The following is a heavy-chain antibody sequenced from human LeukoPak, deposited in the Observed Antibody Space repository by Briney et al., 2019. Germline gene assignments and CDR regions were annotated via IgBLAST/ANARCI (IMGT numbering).Heavy chain of an antibody. CDR2: FDYSGST. Sequence: SETLSLACAVSGGSISSNTYYWGWIRQPPGKGLEWIGSFDYSGSTYYNPSLQSRVTIFEDTSKNQFSLELTSVTAADTAVYYCARHLGGSYYSPFDYWGRGTLVTVSS. D-gene: IGHD2-15*01. CDR3: ARHLGGSYYSPFDY. CDR1: GGSISSNTYY. V-gene: IGHV4-39*01. J-gene: IGHJ4*02.